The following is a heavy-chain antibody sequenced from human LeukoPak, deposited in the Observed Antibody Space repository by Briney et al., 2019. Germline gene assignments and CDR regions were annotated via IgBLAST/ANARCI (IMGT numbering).Heavy chain of an antibody. CDR1: GGSISSYY. Sequence: PSETLSLTCTVSGGSISSYYWSWIRQPPGKGLEWIGYIYYSGSTNYNPSLKSRVTISVDTSKNQFSLKLSSVTAADTAVYYCARGRRTYYDILTGYAPRGLDYWGQGTLVTVSS. CDR2: IYYSGST. J-gene: IGHJ4*02. CDR3: ARGRRTYYDILTGYAPRGLDY. V-gene: IGHV4-59*12. D-gene: IGHD3-9*01.